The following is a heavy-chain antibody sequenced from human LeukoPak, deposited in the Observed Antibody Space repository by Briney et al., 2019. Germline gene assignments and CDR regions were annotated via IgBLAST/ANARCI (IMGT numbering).Heavy chain of an antibody. CDR1: RYTFTGYY. Sequence: ASVKVSCKTSRYTFTGYYIHWVRQAPGQGLEWMGWINPNSGGTNFPQKFRGRVTVTRDTSISTAYMELSRLTSDDTAVYYCARLWNSGYIIYFDSWGQGALVTVSS. J-gene: IGHJ4*02. V-gene: IGHV1-2*02. CDR2: INPNSGGT. D-gene: IGHD5-12*01. CDR3: ARLWNSGYIIYFDS.